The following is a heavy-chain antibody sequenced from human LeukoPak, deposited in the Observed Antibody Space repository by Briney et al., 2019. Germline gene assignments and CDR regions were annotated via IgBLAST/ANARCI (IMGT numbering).Heavy chain of an antibody. CDR3: AKMDIVVVPAALDY. CDR2: IIPIFGTA. D-gene: IGHD2-2*03. V-gene: IGHV1-69*06. Sequence: ASVKVSCKASGGTFISYAISWVRQAPGQGLEWMGGIIPIFGTANYAQKFQGRVTITADKSTSTAYMELSSLRSEDTAVYYCAKMDIVVVPAALDYWGQGTLVTVSS. J-gene: IGHJ4*02. CDR1: GGTFISYA.